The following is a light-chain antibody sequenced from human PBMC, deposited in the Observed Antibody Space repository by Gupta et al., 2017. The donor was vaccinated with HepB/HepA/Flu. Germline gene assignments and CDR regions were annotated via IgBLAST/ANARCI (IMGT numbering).Light chain of an antibody. V-gene: IGKV4-1*01. J-gene: IGKJ3*01. CDR1: QSVLYSSNNKNF. Sequence: DIVMTQSPDSLAVSLGARATINCKSSQSVLYSSNNKNFLAWYQQTPGQPPKLLIYWASTRESGVPDRFSGSGSGTDFTLTINSLQAEDVAVYYCQQYYSTPFTFGPGTKVDIK. CDR2: WAS. CDR3: QQYYSTPFT.